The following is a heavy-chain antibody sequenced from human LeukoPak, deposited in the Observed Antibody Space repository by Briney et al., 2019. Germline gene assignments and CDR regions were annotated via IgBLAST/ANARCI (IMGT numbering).Heavy chain of an antibody. V-gene: IGHV4-59*01. Sequence: SETLSLTCTVSGGSISSYYWGWIRQPPGKGLEWIGYIYYSGSTNYSPSLKSRVTISVDTSKNQFSLRLSSVTAADTAVYYCARVSGLTRSYYYYYMDVWGKGTTVTVSS. J-gene: IGHJ6*03. D-gene: IGHD3/OR15-3a*01. CDR1: GGSISSYY. CDR2: IYYSGST. CDR3: ARVSGLTRSYYYYYMDV.